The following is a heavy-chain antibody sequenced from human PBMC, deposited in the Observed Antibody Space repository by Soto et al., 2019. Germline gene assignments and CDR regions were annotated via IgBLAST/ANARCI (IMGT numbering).Heavy chain of an antibody. CDR2: IIPILGIA. Sequence: SVKVSCKASGGTFSSYTISWVRQAPGQGLEWMGRIIPILGIANYAQKFQGRVTITADKSTSTAYMELSSLRSEDTAVYYCARDREGGITIALVWGQGTMVTVSS. CDR1: GGTFSSYT. J-gene: IGHJ3*01. D-gene: IGHD3-10*01. CDR3: ARDREGGITIALV. V-gene: IGHV1-69*04.